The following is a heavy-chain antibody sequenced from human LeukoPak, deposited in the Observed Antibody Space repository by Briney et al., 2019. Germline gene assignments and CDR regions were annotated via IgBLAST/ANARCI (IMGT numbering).Heavy chain of an antibody. J-gene: IGHJ5*02. D-gene: IGHD3-10*01. V-gene: IGHV4-61*02. Sequence: PSETLSLTCTVSGDSISSGDYYWSWIRQPAGKGLEWIGRISSSGSTNYNPSLKSRVTISVDTSKNQFSLKLSSVTAADTAVYFCARVVLASSPSSYYGSGSSTWWFDPWGQGTLVTVSS. CDR2: ISSSGST. CDR3: ARVVLASSPSSYYGSGSSTWWFDP. CDR1: GDSISSGDYY.